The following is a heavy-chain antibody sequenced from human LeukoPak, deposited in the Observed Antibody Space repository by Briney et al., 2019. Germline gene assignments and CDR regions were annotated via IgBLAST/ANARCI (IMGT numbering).Heavy chain of an antibody. CDR1: GYTFTSYY. CDR3: ARDFDTVTTPDAFDI. CDR2: INPSGGST. V-gene: IGHV1-46*01. J-gene: IGHJ3*02. D-gene: IGHD4-17*01. Sequence: GASVKVSCKACGYTFTSYYMHWVRQAPGQGLEWMGIINPSGGSTSYAQKFQGRVTMTRDTSTSTVYMELSSLRSEDTAVYYCARDFDTVTTPDAFDIWGQGTMVTVSS.